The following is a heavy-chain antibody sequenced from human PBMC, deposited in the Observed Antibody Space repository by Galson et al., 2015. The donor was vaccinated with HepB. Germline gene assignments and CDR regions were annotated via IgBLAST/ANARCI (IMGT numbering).Heavy chain of an antibody. CDR3: ARDGKTSMVRGAKGAFDI. V-gene: IGHV3-7*03. J-gene: IGHJ3*02. D-gene: IGHD3-10*01. CDR2: IKEDGSEK. CDR1: GFTLSGCW. Sequence: SLRLSCAASGFTLSGCWMSWVRQAPGKGLEWVANIKEDGSEKYYVDSVKGRFTISRDNAKNSLYLQMNSLRAEDTAVYYCARDGKTSMVRGAKGAFDIWGQGTMVTVSS.